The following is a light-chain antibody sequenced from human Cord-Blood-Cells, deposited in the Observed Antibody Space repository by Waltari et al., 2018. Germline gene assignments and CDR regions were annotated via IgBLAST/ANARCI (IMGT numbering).Light chain of an antibody. V-gene: IGLV2-8*01. J-gene: IGLJ3*02. CDR3: SSYAGSNNLV. CDR2: EVS. CDR1: RIDVGGYNY. Sequence: QSALTQPPSASGSPGQSVTISCTGTRIDVGGYNYVSRYQQHPGKAPKLIIYEVSKRPSGVPDRFSGSKSGNTASLTVSGLQAEDEADYYCSSYAGSNNLVFGGGTKLTVL.